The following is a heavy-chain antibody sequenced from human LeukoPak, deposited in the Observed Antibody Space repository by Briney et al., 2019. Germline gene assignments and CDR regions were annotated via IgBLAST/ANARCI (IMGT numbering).Heavy chain of an antibody. V-gene: IGHV3-30*02. J-gene: IGHJ3*01. Sequence: GGSLRLSCTASGFTFISHAMHWVRQAPGKGLEWVAFIRFDGSKKYYAESVKGQFTISRDNSKSTLSLQMTSLRAEDTAVYYCVKDRQYYETSGYYSDAFDFWGQGTMVSVSS. D-gene: IGHD3-22*01. CDR2: IRFDGSKK. CDR1: GFTFISHA. CDR3: VKDRQYYETSGYYSDAFDF.